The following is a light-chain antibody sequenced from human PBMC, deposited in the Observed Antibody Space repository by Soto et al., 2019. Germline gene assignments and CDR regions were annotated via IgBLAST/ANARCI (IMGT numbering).Light chain of an antibody. CDR1: SSDVGSYNL. V-gene: IGLV2-23*01. CDR2: EGS. Sequence: QSVLTQPASVSGSPGQSITISCTGTSSDVGSYNLVSWYQQHPGKAPKLMIYEGSKRPSGVSNRFSGSKSGNTASLTISGRQAEGEADYYCCSYAGSSTLDVVFGGGTQLTV. J-gene: IGLJ2*01. CDR3: CSYAGSSTLDVV.